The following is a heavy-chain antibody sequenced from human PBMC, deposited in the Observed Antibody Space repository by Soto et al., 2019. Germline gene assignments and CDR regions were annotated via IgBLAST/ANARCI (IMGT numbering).Heavy chain of an antibody. CDR2: IYSGGST. V-gene: IGHV3-53*01. CDR1: GFTVSSNY. J-gene: IGHJ4*02. CDR3: ASKALDYGGNYLDY. D-gene: IGHD4-17*01. Sequence: GGSLRLSCAASGFTVSSNYMSWVRQAPGKGLEWVSVIYSGGSTYYADSVKGRFTISRDNSKNTLYLQMNSVRAEDTAVYYCASKALDYGGNYLDYWGQGTLVTVSS.